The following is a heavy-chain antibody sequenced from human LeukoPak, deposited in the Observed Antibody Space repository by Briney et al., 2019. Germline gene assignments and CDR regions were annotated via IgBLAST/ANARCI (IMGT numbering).Heavy chain of an antibody. CDR1: XGSFSGYY. J-gene: IGHJ4*02. CDR3: ARATLVYYDSSGYYQT. V-gene: IGHV4-34*01. Sequence: KPSETLSLTCAVYXGSFSGYYWSWIRQPPGKGLEWIGEINHSGSTNYNPSLKSRVTISVDTSKNQFSLKLSSVTAADTAVYYCARATLVYYDSSGYYQTWGQGTLVTVSS. CDR2: INHSGST. D-gene: IGHD3-22*01.